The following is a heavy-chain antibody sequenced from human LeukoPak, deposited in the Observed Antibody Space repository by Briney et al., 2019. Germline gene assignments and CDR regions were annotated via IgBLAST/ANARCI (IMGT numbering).Heavy chain of an antibody. CDR1: GFTFSSYG. J-gene: IGHJ4*02. Sequence: GGSLRLSCAASGFTFSSYGMHWVRQAPGKGLEWVAVIWYDGSNKYYADSVKGRFTISRDNSKNTLYLQMNSLRAEDTAVYYCAREVYTGHYLDYWGQGTPVTVSS. D-gene: IGHD3-9*01. V-gene: IGHV3-33*01. CDR3: AREVYTGHYLDY. CDR2: IWYDGSNK.